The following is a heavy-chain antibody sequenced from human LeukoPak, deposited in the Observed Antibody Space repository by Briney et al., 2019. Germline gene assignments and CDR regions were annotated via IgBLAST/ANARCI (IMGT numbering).Heavy chain of an antibody. V-gene: IGHV4-34*01. J-gene: IGHJ5*02. D-gene: IGHD2-15*01. Sequence: SETLSLTCAVYGGSFSGYYWSWIRQPPGKGLEWIGEINHSGSTNYNPSLKSRVTISVDTSKNQFSLKLSSVTAADTAVYYCARGGRIVVVVASGRGYNWFDPWDQGTLVTVSS. CDR1: GGSFSGYY. CDR2: INHSGST. CDR3: ARGGRIVVVVASGRGYNWFDP.